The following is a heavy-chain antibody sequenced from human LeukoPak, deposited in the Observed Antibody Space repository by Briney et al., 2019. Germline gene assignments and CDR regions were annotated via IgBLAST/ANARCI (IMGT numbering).Heavy chain of an antibody. J-gene: IGHJ5*02. V-gene: IGHV4-34*01. CDR3: ARAAGTLRFLEWLSSGAWFDP. CDR2: INHSGST. CDR1: GGSFSGYY. D-gene: IGHD3-3*01. Sequence: RASQTLSLTCAVYGGSFSGYYWSWIRQPPGKGLEWIGEINHSGSTNYNPSLKSRVTISVDTSKNQFSLKLSSVTAADTAVYYCARAAGTLRFLEWLSSGAWFDPWGQGTLVTVSS.